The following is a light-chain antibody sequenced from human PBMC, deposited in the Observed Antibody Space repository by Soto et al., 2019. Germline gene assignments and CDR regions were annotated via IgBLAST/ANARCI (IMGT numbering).Light chain of an antibody. Sequence: QSALTQPASVSGSPGQSITISCTGTSSDVGNYNLVSWYQQHPGKAPKLMIYEDSKRPSGVSNRFSGSKSGNTASLTISGLQAEDEAGYYCCSYAGSNTYVFGGGTKLTVL. J-gene: IGLJ3*02. CDR2: EDS. CDR1: SSDVGNYNL. V-gene: IGLV2-23*01. CDR3: CSYAGSNTYV.